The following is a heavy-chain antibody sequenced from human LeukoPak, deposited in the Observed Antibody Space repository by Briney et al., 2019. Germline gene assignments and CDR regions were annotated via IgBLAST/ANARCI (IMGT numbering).Heavy chain of an antibody. J-gene: IGHJ4*02. Sequence: GRSLRLSCAASGFTFSSYGMHWLRQAPGKGLEGVAMISHDGSSKYYRDSVKGRFTISRDNSKSTLNLQMNSLRDDDTAVYFGATPWRFGIPVAGYYWGRGNLVIVSS. CDR3: ATPWRFGIPVAGYY. CDR1: GFTFSSYG. CDR2: ISHDGSSK. D-gene: IGHD6-19*01. V-gene: IGHV3-30*03.